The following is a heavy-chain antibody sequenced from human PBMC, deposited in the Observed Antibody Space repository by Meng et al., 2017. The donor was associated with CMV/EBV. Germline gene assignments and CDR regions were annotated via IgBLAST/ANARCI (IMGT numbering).Heavy chain of an antibody. CDR2: ISAYNGNT. CDR1: GYTFTSYG. CDR3: ARDPGDFWSGYSAIYYYYGMDV. D-gene: IGHD3-3*01. Sequence: ASVKVSCKASGYTFTSYGISWVRQAPGQGLEWMGWISAYNGNTNYAQKLQGRVTMTTDTSTSTAYMELRSLRSDDTAVYYCARDPGDFWSGYSAIYYYYGMDVWGQGTTVTVSS. V-gene: IGHV1-18*01. J-gene: IGHJ6*02.